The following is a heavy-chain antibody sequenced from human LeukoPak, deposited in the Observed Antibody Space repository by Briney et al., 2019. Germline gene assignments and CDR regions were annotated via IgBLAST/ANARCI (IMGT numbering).Heavy chain of an antibody. CDR2: ISSSSSYT. Sequence: GSLRLSCAASGFTFSSYSMNWVRQAPGKGLEWVSSISSSSSYTYYADSVKGRFTISRDNAKNSLYLQMNSLRAEDTAVYYCARVGSITIFGVVTRLPSHLDYWGQGTLVTVSS. CDR3: ARVGSITIFGVVTRLPSHLDY. J-gene: IGHJ4*02. D-gene: IGHD3-3*01. V-gene: IGHV3-21*01. CDR1: GFTFSSYS.